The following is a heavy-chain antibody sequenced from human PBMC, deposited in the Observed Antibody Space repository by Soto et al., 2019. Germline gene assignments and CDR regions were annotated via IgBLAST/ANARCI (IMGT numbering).Heavy chain of an antibody. Sequence: ASVKVSCKAPRYIFTAYFMHWVRQAPGQGLEWMGWINPNSGATHYGLSFQGRVTMTRDTSISTAYMELSSLRSDDTAVYYCASHEPGARFDPWGQGTLVTVSS. CDR3: ASHEPGARFDP. J-gene: IGHJ5*02. CDR1: RYIFTAYF. V-gene: IGHV1-2*02. CDR2: INPNSGAT.